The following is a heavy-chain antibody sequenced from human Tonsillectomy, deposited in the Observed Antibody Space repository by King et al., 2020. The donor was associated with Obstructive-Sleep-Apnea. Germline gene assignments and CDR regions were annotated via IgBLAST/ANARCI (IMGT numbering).Heavy chain of an antibody. D-gene: IGHD4-17*01. CDR3: AKIKGDYGDCFDY. V-gene: IGHV3-30*02. J-gene: IGHJ4*02. CDR2: IRYGERNK. Sequence: VQLVESGGGVVQPGGSLRLSCAASGFTFSSYGMHWVRQAPGKGLEWGAFIRYGERNKYYADSVKGRFNISRDNSENALFLQMNSLRAEDTAVYYCAKIKGDYGDCFDYRGQGTLGTVSS. CDR1: GFTFSSYG.